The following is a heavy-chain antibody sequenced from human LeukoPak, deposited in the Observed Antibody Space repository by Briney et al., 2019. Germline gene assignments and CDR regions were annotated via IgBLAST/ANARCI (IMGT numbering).Heavy chain of an antibody. CDR1: GFTSSGYT. D-gene: IGHD4-17*01. Sequence: PGGSLRLSCAVSGFTSSGYTIHWFRQAPGKGLEYVSAISGNGRDTYYADSVKGRFTISRDNAKNTLYLQMNSLRAGDTAVYYCARAGDYGDYTTHYFDYWGQGTLVTVSS. CDR3: ARAGDYGDYTTHYFDY. CDR2: ISGNGRDT. V-gene: IGHV3-64*02. J-gene: IGHJ4*02.